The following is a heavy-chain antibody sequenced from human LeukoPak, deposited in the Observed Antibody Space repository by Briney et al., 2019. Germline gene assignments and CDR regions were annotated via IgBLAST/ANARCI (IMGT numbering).Heavy chain of an antibody. V-gene: IGHV5-51*01. D-gene: IGHD5-18*01. CDR1: GYNFINFW. CDR2: IYPGDSDT. Sequence: GESLKISCKGSGYNFINFWIGWVRQMPGKGLEWMGIIYPGDSDTRYNPSFQGQVTISADKSISTAYLQWSGLKASDTAMYYCARHRQLWFNGMDVWGQGTTVTVSS. J-gene: IGHJ6*02. CDR3: ARHRQLWFNGMDV.